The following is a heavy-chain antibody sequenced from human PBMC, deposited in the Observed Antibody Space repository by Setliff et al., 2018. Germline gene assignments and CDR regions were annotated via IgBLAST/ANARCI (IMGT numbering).Heavy chain of an antibody. D-gene: IGHD3-10*01. V-gene: IGHV4-39*01. Sequence: PSETLSLTCTVSNGSISSGNYFWGWIRQPPGKGLEWMGSIFYTGSTYYSPSLKSRVTMSVDTSKNQFSLKVNSVTAADTAVYYCARALASGSYYGQSSYYMDVWGKGTTVTVSS. CDR2: IFYTGST. CDR3: ARALASGSYYGQSSYYMDV. J-gene: IGHJ6*03. CDR1: NGSISSGNYF.